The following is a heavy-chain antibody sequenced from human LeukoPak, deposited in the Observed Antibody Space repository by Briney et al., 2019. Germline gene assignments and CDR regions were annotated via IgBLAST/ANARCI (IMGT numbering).Heavy chain of an antibody. Sequence: GGSLRLSCAASGFTFSSYPMHWVRQAPGKGLEWLAVISYDGSEKHYADPVKGRFTISRDNSKNTVYLQMNSLRAEDTAVYYCARDSGGSGSYYGYWGQGTLVTVSS. CDR3: ARDSGGSGSYYGY. D-gene: IGHD3-10*01. CDR2: ISYDGSEK. CDR1: GFTFSSYP. J-gene: IGHJ4*02. V-gene: IGHV3-30-3*01.